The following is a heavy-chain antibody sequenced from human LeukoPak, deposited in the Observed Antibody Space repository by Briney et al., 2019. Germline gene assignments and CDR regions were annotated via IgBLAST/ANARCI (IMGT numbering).Heavy chain of an antibody. CDR3: AKAITMIVVVPPQAFDY. CDR2: ISGSGGST. J-gene: IGHJ4*02. Sequence: PGGSLRLSCAASGFTFSSYAMSWVRQAPGKGLEWVSAISGSGGSTYYADSVKGRFTISRDNSKNTLYLQMNSLRAEDTAVYYCAKAITMIVVVPPQAFDYWGQGTLVTVSS. CDR1: GFTFSSYA. D-gene: IGHD3-22*01. V-gene: IGHV3-23*01.